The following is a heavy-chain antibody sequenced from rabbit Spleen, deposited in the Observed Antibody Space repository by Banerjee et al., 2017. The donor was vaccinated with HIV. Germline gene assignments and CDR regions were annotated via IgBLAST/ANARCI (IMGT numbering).Heavy chain of an antibody. CDR3: ASYGGSGDWTSL. V-gene: IGHV1S40*01. CDR2: IDIADGDT. CDR1: GIDFSSYYY. J-gene: IGHJ3*01. D-gene: IGHD8-1*01. Sequence: QSLEESGGDLVKPGASLTLTCKASGIDFSSYYYMYWVRQAPGKGLEWIAAIDIADGDTYYASWAKGRFTISKTSSTTVTLQMTSLTAADTATYLCASYGGSGDWTSLWGQGTLVTVS.